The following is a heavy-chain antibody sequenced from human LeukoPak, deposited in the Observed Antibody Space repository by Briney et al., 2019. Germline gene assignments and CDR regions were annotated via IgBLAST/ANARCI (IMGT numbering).Heavy chain of an antibody. V-gene: IGHV4-59*01. Sequence: SETLSLTCTVSDDSISDYYRGRIRQPPGKGLEGIGYFYNSGRATYNPSLESRVTISADTSKNHFSLKLNSVTTADTAVYYCTRGAGWLIDYWGQGILVTVSS. D-gene: IGHD3-16*01. CDR3: TRGAGWLIDY. CDR2: FYNSGRA. J-gene: IGHJ4*02. CDR1: DDSISDYY.